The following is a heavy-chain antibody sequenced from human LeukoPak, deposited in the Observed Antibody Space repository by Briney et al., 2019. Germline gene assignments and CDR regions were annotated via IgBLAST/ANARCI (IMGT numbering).Heavy chain of an antibody. V-gene: IGHV3-7*05. D-gene: IGHD1-26*01. CDR2: IKQDGREK. J-gene: IGHJ4*02. Sequence: PGGSLRLSCAASGFTFSSYWMGWVRQAPGKGLEWGANIKQDGREKYYVDSVMGRFTISKDNAENSLYLQMNSLRAEDTAVYYCAKLGTYSFDYWGQGTLVTVSS. CDR1: GFTFSSYW. CDR3: AKLGTYSFDY.